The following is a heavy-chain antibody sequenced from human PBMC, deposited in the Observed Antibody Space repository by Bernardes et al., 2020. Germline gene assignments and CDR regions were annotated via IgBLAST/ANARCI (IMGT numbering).Heavy chain of an antibody. CDR3: ATSADNYVGFEY. CDR2: INRDGSTT. J-gene: IGHJ4*02. Sequence: GGSLRLSCAASGFSLSSYCMHWVRQVPGKGLVWVSRINRDGSTTTYADSVKGRFTISRDNTKNTLYLQMNSLRAEDTAVYYCATSADNYVGFEYWGQGTPVSVSS. CDR1: GFSLSSYC. D-gene: IGHD4-4*01. V-gene: IGHV3-74*03.